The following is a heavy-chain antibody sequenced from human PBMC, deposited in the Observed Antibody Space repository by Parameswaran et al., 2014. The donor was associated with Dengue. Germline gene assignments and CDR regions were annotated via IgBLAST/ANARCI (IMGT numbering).Heavy chain of an antibody. D-gene: IGHD6-19*01. CDR2: IDPSDSYT. CDR1: GYSFTSYW. Sequence: GESLKISCKGSGYSFTSYWISWVRQMPGKGLEWMGRIDPSDSYTNYSPSFQGHVTISADKSISTAYLQWSSLKASDTAMYYCARRSSSIAVAGTGSDYWGQGTLVTVSS. CDR3: ARRSSSIAVAGTGSDY. V-gene: IGHV5-10-1*01. J-gene: IGHJ4*02.